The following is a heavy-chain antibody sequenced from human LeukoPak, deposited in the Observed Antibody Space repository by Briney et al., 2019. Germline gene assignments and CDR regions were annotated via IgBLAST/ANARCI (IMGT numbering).Heavy chain of an antibody. CDR3: SADLDSPILAR. Sequence: PGGSLRLSCATSGFTFPKAWMTWVRQAPGKGLEWVGRIKSNPDGGTTDYAAPVKGRFVISRDDSKNTLYLQMSSLKTEDTGVYFCSADLDSPILARWGQGTLVTVSS. CDR2: IKSNPDGGTT. V-gene: IGHV3-15*01. J-gene: IGHJ1*01. CDR1: GFTFPKAW. D-gene: IGHD3-3*01.